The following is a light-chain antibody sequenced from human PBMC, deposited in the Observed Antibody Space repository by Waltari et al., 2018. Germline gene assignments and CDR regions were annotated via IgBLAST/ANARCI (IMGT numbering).Light chain of an antibody. J-gene: IGLJ2*01. Sequence: QSALTQPASVSGSPGQSITISCTGSDVGGSNYVSWYQQHPGKAPQVMIYDVTDRPSGVSNLFSGSKSGDTAALTISGLQAEDEADYYCASWTDSDTLKLLFGGGTKLTVL. CDR2: DVT. CDR1: SDVGGSNY. CDR3: ASWTDSDTLKLL. V-gene: IGLV2-14*03.